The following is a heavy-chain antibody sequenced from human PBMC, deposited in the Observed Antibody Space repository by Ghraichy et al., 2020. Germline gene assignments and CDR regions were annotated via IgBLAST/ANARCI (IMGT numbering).Heavy chain of an antibody. CDR2: SYYSGST. J-gene: IGHJ4*02. D-gene: IGHD1-1*01. CDR1: GGYISSSSYY. V-gene: IGHV4-39*07. CDR3: AREEYNWNDGGVGT. Sequence: SETLSLTCTVSGGYISSSSYYRGWIRQHPGKGLEWIGSSYYSGSTYYNPSLKSRVTISVDTSKNQFSLKLSSVTAADTAVYYCAREEYNWNDGGVGTWGQGILVTVSS.